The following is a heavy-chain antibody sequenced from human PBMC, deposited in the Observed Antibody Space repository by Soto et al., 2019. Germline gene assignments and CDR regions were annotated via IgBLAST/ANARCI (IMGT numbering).Heavy chain of an antibody. CDR3: AKDHAAIWD. J-gene: IGHJ4*02. D-gene: IGHD5-12*01. CDR1: GFTFSSYG. CDR2: ISYDGSNK. Sequence: GGSLRLSCAASGFTFSSYGMHWVRQAPGKGLEWVAVISYDGSNKYYADSVKGRFTISRDNSKNTLYLQMNSLRAEDTAVYYCAKDHAAIWDWGQGTLVTVSS. V-gene: IGHV3-30*18.